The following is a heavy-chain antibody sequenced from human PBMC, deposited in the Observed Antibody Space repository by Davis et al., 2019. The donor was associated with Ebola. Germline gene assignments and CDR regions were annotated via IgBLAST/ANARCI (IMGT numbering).Heavy chain of an antibody. D-gene: IGHD1-14*01. V-gene: IGHV3-43D*03. CDR3: AKSLEVRFVRQPLDY. CDR2: VSWDGGST. J-gene: IGHJ4*02. CDR1: GFTFDDYV. Sequence: PGGSLRLSCAASGFTFDDYVIHWARQAPGKGLEWVSVVSWDGGSTHYADSVKGRFTISRDSRKNSLYLQMNSLRLEDTALYYCAKSLEVRFVRQPLDYWGQGTLVIVSS.